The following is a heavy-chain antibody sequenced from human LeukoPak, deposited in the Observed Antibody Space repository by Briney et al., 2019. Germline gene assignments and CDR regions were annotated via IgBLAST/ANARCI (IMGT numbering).Heavy chain of an antibody. CDR1: GGSISSSSYY. CDR3: ASVGVVILGTNAFDI. J-gene: IGHJ3*02. V-gene: IGHV4-39*01. Sequence: SETLSLTCTVSGGSISSSSYYWGWIRQPPGKGLEWIGSIYYSGSTYYNPSLKSRVTISVDTSKNQFSLKLSSVTAADTAVYYCASVGVVILGTNAFDIWGQGTMVTVSS. CDR2: IYYSGST. D-gene: IGHD3-3*01.